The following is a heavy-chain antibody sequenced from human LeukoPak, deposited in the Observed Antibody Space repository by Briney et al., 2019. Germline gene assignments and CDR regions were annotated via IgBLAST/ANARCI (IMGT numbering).Heavy chain of an antibody. V-gene: IGHV1-2*02. Sequence: GASVKVSCKASGYTFTGYYMHWVRQAPGQGLEWMGWINPNSGGTNYAQKFQGRVTMTRDTSISTAYMELSRLRSDDTAVYYCARDYVSIAAAGVDYWGQGTLVTVSS. CDR3: ARDYVSIAAAGVDY. CDR2: INPNSGGT. CDR1: GYTFTGYY. D-gene: IGHD6-13*01. J-gene: IGHJ4*02.